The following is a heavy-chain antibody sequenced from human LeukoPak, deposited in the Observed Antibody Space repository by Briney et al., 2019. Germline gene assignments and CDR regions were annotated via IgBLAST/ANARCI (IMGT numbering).Heavy chain of an antibody. CDR3: ARADFRYSSRALDP. V-gene: IGHV4-38-2*02. CDR2: IYYSGST. D-gene: IGHD6-13*01. J-gene: IGHJ5*02. Sequence: PSETLSLTCTVSGYSISSGYFWGWIRQPPGKGLEWIGSIYYSGSTYYNPSLKSRVTISVDTSKNQFSLKLSSVTAADTAVYYCARADFRYSSRALDPWGQGTLVTVSS. CDR1: GYSISSGYF.